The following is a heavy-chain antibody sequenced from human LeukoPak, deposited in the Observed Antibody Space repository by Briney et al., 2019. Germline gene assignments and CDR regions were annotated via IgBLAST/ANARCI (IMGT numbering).Heavy chain of an antibody. CDR3: ARDSPVTAGPFDP. CDR1: GITFSSFG. D-gene: IGHD2-21*02. V-gene: IGHV3-33*01. J-gene: IGHJ5*02. CDR2: IWYDGSNE. Sequence: GGSLRLSCVASGITFSSFGMHWVRQAPGKGLEWVAFIWYDGSNEYYADSVKGRFTIFGDNSKNTLYLQMNSLRGDDTAVYYCARDSPVTAGPFDPWGQGTLVTVSS.